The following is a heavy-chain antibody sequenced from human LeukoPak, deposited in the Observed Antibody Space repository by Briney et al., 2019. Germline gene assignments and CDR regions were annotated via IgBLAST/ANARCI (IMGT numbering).Heavy chain of an antibody. Sequence: GGSLRLSCATSGFTFSGSAIHWVRQASGKGLEWVGRIRSKANSYATTDVASVKGRFTISRDDSKNTAYLEMSSLKTEDTAVYYCTRPSYDSSVSGVVYWGQGTLVTVSS. V-gene: IGHV3-73*01. D-gene: IGHD3-22*01. CDR3: TRPSYDSSVSGVVY. CDR2: IRSKANSYAT. J-gene: IGHJ4*02. CDR1: GFTFSGSA.